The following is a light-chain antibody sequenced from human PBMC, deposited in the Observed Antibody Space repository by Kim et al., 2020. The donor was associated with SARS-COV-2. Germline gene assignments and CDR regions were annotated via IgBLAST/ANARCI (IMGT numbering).Light chain of an antibody. CDR3: MQALQTPLYT. CDR1: QSLLHSNVYNY. CDR2: LGS. V-gene: IGKV2-28*01. J-gene: IGKJ2*01. Sequence: PASISCRSSQSLLHSNVYNYLDWYLQKPGQAPQLLIYLGSNRASGVPDRFSGSGSGTDFTLKISRVEAADVGVYYCMQALQTPLYTFGQGTKLEI.